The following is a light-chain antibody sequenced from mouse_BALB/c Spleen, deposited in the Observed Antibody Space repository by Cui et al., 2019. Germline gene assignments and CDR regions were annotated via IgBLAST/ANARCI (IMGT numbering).Light chain of an antibody. V-gene: IGKV4-91*01. CDR1: RNISTND. CDR3: QQHSSIPRT. J-gene: IGKJ5*01. Sequence: EIVLIQSPTNFVATPGEKMTSISSNSRNISTNDVDWYQQKPGFSPKLLIYRASTLPSGVPARFSGSGSGTAYSLTISTMEAEDVATYYCQQHSSIPRTFGAGTKLELK. CDR2: RAS.